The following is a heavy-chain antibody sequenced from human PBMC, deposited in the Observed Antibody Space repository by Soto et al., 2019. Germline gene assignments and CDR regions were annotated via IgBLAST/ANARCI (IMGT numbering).Heavy chain of an antibody. CDR3: AKDNYFGSGSYFPNCLDS. D-gene: IGHD3-10*01. V-gene: IGHV3-9*01. Sequence: GGSLRLSCVASGLTFGDHGMHWVRQVPGRGLEWVSGISWDSDKTGYGDSVKGRFTISRDNAKNSLYLQMNSLRPDDTAFYYCAKDNYFGSGSYFPNCLDSRGQRPLVTVSS. CDR1: GLTFGDHG. J-gene: IGHJ4*02. CDR2: ISWDSDKT.